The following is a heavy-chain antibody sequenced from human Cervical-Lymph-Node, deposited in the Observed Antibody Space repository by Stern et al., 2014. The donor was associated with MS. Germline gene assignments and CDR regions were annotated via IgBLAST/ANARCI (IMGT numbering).Heavy chain of an antibody. CDR3: ARDVGDY. CDR2: IKPDGSEK. Sequence: EVQLVESGGGLVQPGGSLRLSCAASGFTFSTYWMTWVRQAPGKGLEWVATIKPDGSEKYYVDSVKGRFTISRDKAKNLMYLQLNRLKAEETAMYYCARDVGDYWGHGTLVTVSS. V-gene: IGHV3-7*01. J-gene: IGHJ4*01. D-gene: IGHD2-15*01. CDR1: GFTFSTYW.